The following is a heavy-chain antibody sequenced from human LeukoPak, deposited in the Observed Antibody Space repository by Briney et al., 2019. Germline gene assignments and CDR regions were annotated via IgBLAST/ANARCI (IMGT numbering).Heavy chain of an antibody. CDR3: ARRAYGSGSFNRYYFDY. D-gene: IGHD3-10*01. CDR2: IYYSGST. CDR1: GGSISNYY. V-gene: IGHV4-59*08. Sequence: SETLPLTCTVSGGSISNYYWSWIRQPPGKGLEWIGYIYYSGSTNYNPSLKSRVTISVDTSKNQFSLKLNSVTAADTAVYYCARRAYGSGSFNRYYFDYWGQGTLVAVSS. J-gene: IGHJ4*02.